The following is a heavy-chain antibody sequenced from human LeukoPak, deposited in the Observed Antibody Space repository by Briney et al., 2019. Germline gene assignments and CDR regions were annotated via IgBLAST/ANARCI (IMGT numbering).Heavy chain of an antibody. V-gene: IGHV3-7*01. CDR3: ARDPGRGGAAAMDY. D-gene: IGHD6-13*01. Sequence: GGSLRLSCAASGFTFSDYWMNWVRQAPGKGLEWVANIKQDGSVKYYVDSVKGRFTISRDNAKNSLCLQMNSLRAEDTAVYYCARDPGRGGAAAMDYWGQGTLVTVSS. CDR1: GFTFSDYW. J-gene: IGHJ4*02. CDR2: IKQDGSVK.